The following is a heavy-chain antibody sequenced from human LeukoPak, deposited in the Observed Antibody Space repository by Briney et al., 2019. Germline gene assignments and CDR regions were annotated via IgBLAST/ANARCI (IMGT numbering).Heavy chain of an antibody. D-gene: IGHD7-27*01. J-gene: IGHJ4*02. V-gene: IGHV4-30-4*08. Sequence: SETLSLTCTVSGGSISGGDYYWRWIRQPPGKGLEWIGYIYYSGSAYYNPSLKSRVAISVDTSKNQFSLKLSSVTAADTAVYYCARDLGGPSGYFDYWGQGTLVTVSS. CDR1: GGSISGGDYY. CDR2: IYYSGSA. CDR3: ARDLGGPSGYFDY.